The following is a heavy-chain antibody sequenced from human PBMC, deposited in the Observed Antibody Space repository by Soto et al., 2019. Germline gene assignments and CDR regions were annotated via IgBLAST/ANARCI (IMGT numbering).Heavy chain of an antibody. J-gene: IGHJ6*02. V-gene: IGHV3-23*01. Sequence: EVQLLESGGGLAQPGGSLRLSCGVSGFTFSNYAMSWVRQAPGKGLEWVSTISDRGGSTYYADSVKGRFTISRDNSKNTLYLQVNSLRAEDTAVYYCAKEKQTQIYYYYGMDVWGPGTTVSVSS. CDR2: ISDRGGST. CDR1: GFTFSNYA. CDR3: AKEKQTQIYYYYGMDV.